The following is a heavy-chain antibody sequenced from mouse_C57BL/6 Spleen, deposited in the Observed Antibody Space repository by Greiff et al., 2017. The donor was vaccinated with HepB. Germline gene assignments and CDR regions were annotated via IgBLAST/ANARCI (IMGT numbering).Heavy chain of an antibody. CDR1: GYAFTNYL. CDR2: INPGSGGT. V-gene: IGHV1-54*01. J-gene: IGHJ2*01. Sequence: VKLQQSGAELVRPGTSVKVSCKASGYAFTNYLIEWVKQRPGQGLEWIGVINPGSGGTNYNEKFKGKATLTADKSSSTAYMQLSSLTSEDSAVYFCASCGYYRAYYFDYWGQGTTLTVSS. D-gene: IGHD2-3*01. CDR3: ASCGYYRAYYFDY.